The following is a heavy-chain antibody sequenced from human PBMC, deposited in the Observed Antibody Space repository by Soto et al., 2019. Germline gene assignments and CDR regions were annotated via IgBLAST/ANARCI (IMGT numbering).Heavy chain of an antibody. J-gene: IGHJ6*02. Sequence: SETLSLTCAVYGGSFSGYYWSWIRQTPGKGLEWIGEINHSGSTNHNPSLKSRVTISVDTSKNQFSLKLSSVTAADTAVYYCARVRVVVVPAAPGIASGMDVWGQGTTVT. CDR1: GGSFSGYY. CDR3: ARVRVVVVPAAPGIASGMDV. CDR2: INHSGST. D-gene: IGHD2-2*01. V-gene: IGHV4-34*01.